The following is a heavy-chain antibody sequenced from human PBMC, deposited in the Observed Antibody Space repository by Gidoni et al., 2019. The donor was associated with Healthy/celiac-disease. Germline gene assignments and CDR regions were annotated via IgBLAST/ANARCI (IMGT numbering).Heavy chain of an antibody. D-gene: IGHD2-21*02. J-gene: IGHJ2*01. Sequence: QVQLVQSGAEVKKPGASVKVSCKASGYTFTGYYMHWVRQAPGQGLEWMGWINPNRGGTNYAQKFQGRVTMTRDTSISTAYMELSRLRSDDTAVYYCARGPSHIVVVTVYWYFDLWGRGTLVTVSS. CDR3: ARGPSHIVVVTVYWYFDL. V-gene: IGHV1-2*02. CDR2: INPNRGGT. CDR1: GYTFTGYY.